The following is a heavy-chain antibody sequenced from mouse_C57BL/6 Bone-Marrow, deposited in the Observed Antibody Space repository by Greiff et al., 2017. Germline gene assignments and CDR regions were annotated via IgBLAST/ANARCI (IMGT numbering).Heavy chain of an antibody. Sequence: EVQLQQSGPVLVKPGASVKMSCKASGYTFTDYYMNWVKQSHGKSLEWIGVINPSNGGTSYNQKFKGKATLTVDKSSSTAYMELNSLTSEDSAVYYCARGRYYGSSLYFDYWGQGTTLTVSS. CDR1: GYTFTDYY. CDR3: ARGRYYGSSLYFDY. CDR2: INPSNGGT. J-gene: IGHJ2*01. V-gene: IGHV1-19*01. D-gene: IGHD1-1*01.